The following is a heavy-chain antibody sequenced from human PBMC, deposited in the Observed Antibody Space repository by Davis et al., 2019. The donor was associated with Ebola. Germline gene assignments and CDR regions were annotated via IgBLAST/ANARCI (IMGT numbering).Heavy chain of an antibody. Sequence: GESLKISCKGSGYSFTSYWIGWVRQAPGQRLEWMGWINAGNGNTKYSQKFQGRVTMTTDKSTRTAYMELRGLRSDDTAVYYCAREVGDFLRGSYLNYGMDVWGQGTTVIVSS. CDR2: INAGNGNT. J-gene: IGHJ6*02. CDR1: GYSFTSYW. D-gene: IGHD3-16*02. CDR3: AREVGDFLRGSYLNYGMDV. V-gene: IGHV1-18*04.